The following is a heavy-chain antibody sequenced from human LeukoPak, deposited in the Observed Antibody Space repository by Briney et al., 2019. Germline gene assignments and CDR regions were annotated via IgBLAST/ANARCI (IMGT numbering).Heavy chain of an antibody. V-gene: IGHV3-13*01. CDR1: GFTSRSYD. Sequence: GGSLRLSCAASGFTSRSYDMHWLRQATGKALEWVSGIGTAGEIYYPGSVKGRFTISRENAKISLYLQMDSLRAGDTAVYYCARAAYSSTWYSRNFDLWGLGTLVTVSS. CDR3: ARAAYSSTWYSRNFDL. CDR2: IGTAGEI. D-gene: IGHD6-13*01. J-gene: IGHJ2*01.